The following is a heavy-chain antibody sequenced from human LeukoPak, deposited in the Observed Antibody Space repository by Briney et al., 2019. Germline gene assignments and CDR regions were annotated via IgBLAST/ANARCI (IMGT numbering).Heavy chain of an antibody. D-gene: IGHD3-22*01. CDR2: IRRSSSYI. J-gene: IGHJ3*02. V-gene: IGHV3-21*01. CDR1: GFTFSSYS. Sequence: GESLRLSCAASGFTFSSYSMNWVRQAPGKGLEWVSSIRRSSSYIYYADSVKGRFTISRDNAKNSLYLQMNSLRAEDTAVYYCARDTKVTMIVVVQSDDFDIWGQGTMVTVSS. CDR3: ARDTKVTMIVVVQSDDFDI.